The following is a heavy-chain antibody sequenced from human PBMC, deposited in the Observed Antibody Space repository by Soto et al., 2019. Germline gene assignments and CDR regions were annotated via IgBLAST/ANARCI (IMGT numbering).Heavy chain of an antibody. Sequence: PSETLSLTCAVYGGSFSGYYWSWIRQPPGKGLEWIGEINHSGSTNYNPSLKSRVTISVDTSKNQFSLKMSSVTAADTAVYYCERVRVARYSYSSGMDVWGKGTTATASS. CDR2: INHSGST. CDR1: GGSFSGYY. D-gene: IGHD2-15*01. V-gene: IGHV4-34*01. CDR3: ERVRVARYSYSSGMDV. J-gene: IGHJ6*04.